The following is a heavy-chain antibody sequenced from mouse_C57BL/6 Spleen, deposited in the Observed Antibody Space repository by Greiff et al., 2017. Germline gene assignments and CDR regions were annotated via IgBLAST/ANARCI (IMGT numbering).Heavy chain of an antibody. J-gene: IGHJ1*03. D-gene: IGHD2-4*01. CDR2: IHPNSGST. V-gene: IGHV1-64*01. CDR1: GYTFTSYW. CDR3: AREGIYYDYGGYVDV. Sequence: QVQLQQPGAELVKPGASVKLSCKASGYTFTSYWMHWVKQRPGQGLEWIGMIHPNSGSTNYNEKFKSKATLTVDKSSSTAYMQLSSLTSEDSAVYYCAREGIYYDYGGYVDVWGTGTTVTVSS.